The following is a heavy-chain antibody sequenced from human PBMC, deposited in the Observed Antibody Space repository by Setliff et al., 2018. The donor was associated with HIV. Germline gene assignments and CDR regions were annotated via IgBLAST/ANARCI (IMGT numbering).Heavy chain of an antibody. V-gene: IGHV5-51*01. CDR3: ARAAVVGRPLYYFDS. Sequence: PGESLKISCVASGYTFTSHWIAWVRQMPGKGLEWMGIVYPDDSDSRYSPSFQGQVTISADKSISTAYLQWSSLKASDTAMYYCARAAVVGRPLYYFDSWGQGTLVTVSS. D-gene: IGHD2-15*01. J-gene: IGHJ4*02. CDR2: VYPDDSDS. CDR1: GYTFTSHW.